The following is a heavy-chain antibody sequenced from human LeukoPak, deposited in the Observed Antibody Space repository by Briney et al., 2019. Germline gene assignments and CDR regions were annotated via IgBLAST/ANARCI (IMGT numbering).Heavy chain of an antibody. D-gene: IGHD6-6*01. Sequence: SETLSLTCAVYGGSFSGYYWSWIRQPPGKGLEWIGEINHSGSTNYNPSLKSRVTISVDTSKNQFSLKLSSVTAADTAVYYCASPFYSNSSGGGDYWGQGTLVTVSS. CDR1: GGSFSGYY. V-gene: IGHV4-34*01. CDR3: ASPFYSNSSGGGDY. CDR2: INHSGST. J-gene: IGHJ4*02.